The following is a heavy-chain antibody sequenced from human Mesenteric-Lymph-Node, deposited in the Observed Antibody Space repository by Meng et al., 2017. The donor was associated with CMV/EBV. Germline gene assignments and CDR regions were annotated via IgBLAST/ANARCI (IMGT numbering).Heavy chain of an antibody. Sequence: GESLKISCAASGFTFSNYGMHWVRQAPGKGLEWVAFIRYDGSNKYYADSVKGRFTISRDSSKNTLFLQMNSLRPEDTAVYYCAKDSGMETYYFDYWGQGTLVTVSS. V-gene: IGHV3-30*02. CDR1: GFTFSNYG. CDR2: IRYDGSNK. D-gene: IGHD3-10*01. J-gene: IGHJ4*02. CDR3: AKDSGMETYYFDY.